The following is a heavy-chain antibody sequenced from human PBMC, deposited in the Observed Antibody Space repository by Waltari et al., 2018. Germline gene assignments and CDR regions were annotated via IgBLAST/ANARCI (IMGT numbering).Heavy chain of an antibody. J-gene: IGHJ3*02. CDR2: IKQDGSEK. V-gene: IGHV3-7*01. D-gene: IGHD4-4*01. CDR1: GFTFSSYW. Sequence: EVQLVESGGGLVQPGGSLRLSCAASGFTFSSYWMSWVRQAPGKGLECVANIKQDGSEKYYVDSVKGRFTISRDNAKNSLYLQMNSLRAEDTAVYYCARAGLHGAFDIWGQGTMVTVSS. CDR3: ARAGLHGAFDI.